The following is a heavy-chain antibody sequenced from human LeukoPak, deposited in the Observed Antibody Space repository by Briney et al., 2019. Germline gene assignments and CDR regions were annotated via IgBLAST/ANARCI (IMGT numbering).Heavy chain of an antibody. CDR1: GGSISSSSYY. V-gene: IGHV4-39*01. D-gene: IGHD4-11*01. CDR3: ARHLQYSYHYYMDV. CDR2: IYYSGST. J-gene: IGHJ6*03. Sequence: SETLSLTCTVSGGSISSSSYYWGWIRQPPGKGLEWIGYIYYSGSTYYNPSLKSRVTISVDTSKNQFSLNLSSVTAADTAVYYCARHLQYSYHYYMDVWGKGTTVTVSS.